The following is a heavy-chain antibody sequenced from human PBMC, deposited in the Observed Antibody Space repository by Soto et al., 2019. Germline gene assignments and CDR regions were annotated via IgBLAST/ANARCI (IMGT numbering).Heavy chain of an antibody. CDR2: ITSSSSTI. CDR1: GFTFSTYT. J-gene: IGHJ4*02. Sequence: GGSLRLSCAASGFTFSTYTMNWVRQAPGKGLEWVSYITSSSSTIYYADSVKGRFTISRDNAKNSLYLQMNSLRAEDTAVYYCAREGYSSGWYSPVFSESVGTPQTARYFDYWGQGTLVTVSS. D-gene: IGHD6-19*01. V-gene: IGHV3-48*01. CDR3: AREGYSSGWYSPVFSESVGTPQTARYFDY.